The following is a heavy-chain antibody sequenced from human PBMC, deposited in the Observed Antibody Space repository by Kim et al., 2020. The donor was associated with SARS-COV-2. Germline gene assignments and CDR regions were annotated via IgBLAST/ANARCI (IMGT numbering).Heavy chain of an antibody. CDR3: AKDLSGRNYYGSYYYGMDV. J-gene: IGHJ6*02. Sequence: GGSLRLSCAASGFTFSSYGMHWVRQAPGKGLEWVAVISYDGSNKYYADSVKGRFTISRDNSKNTLYLQMNSLRAEDTAVYYCAKDLSGRNYYGSYYYGMDVWGQGTTVTVSS. CDR1: GFTFSSYG. D-gene: IGHD3-10*01. CDR2: ISYDGSNK. V-gene: IGHV3-30*18.